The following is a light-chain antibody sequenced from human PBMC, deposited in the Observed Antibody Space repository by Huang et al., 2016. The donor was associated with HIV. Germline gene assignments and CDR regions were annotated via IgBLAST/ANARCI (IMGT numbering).Light chain of an antibody. J-gene: IGKJ3*01. CDR3: QHYGRSPPFT. V-gene: IGKV3-20*01. CDR1: QSVISSY. Sequence: EIVLTQSPGTLSLSPGDTATLSCRASQSVISSYLAWYQQKPGQTPRRLLYGASTRATGIPDRFDGSGSGTEYTLTINSLELEDFAVYFCQHYGRSPPFTFGPGTTVHIK. CDR2: GAS.